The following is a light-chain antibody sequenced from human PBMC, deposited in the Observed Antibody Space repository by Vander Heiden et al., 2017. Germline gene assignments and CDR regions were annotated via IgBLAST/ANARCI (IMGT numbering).Light chain of an antibody. J-gene: IGLJ2*01. V-gene: IGLV2-8*01. CDR3: SSYAGSNKWG. Sequence: QSALTQPPSASGSPRQSVTISCTGTSSDVGAYNSVSWYQQHPGKAPKLMIYEVSKRPSGVPDRFSGSKSGNTASLTVSGLQAEDEADYYCSSYAGSNKWGFGGGTKLTVL. CDR2: EVS. CDR1: SSDVGAYNS.